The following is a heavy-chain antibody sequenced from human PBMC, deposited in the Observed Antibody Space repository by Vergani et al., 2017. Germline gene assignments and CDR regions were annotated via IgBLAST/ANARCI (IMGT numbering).Heavy chain of an antibody. CDR3: ARVVGYCSGGSWTYYNGMDV. D-gene: IGHD2-15*01. CDR1: GGSISSYY. J-gene: IGHJ6*02. CDR2: IYYSGST. Sequence: QVQLQESGPGLVKPSETLSLTCTVPGGSISSYYWTWIRQPPGKGLQWIGYIYYSGSTNYNPSLKSRVTISVDTSKNQFSLKLSSVTAADTAVYSCARVVGYCSGGSWTYYNGMDVWGQGTTVTVSS. V-gene: IGHV4-59*01.